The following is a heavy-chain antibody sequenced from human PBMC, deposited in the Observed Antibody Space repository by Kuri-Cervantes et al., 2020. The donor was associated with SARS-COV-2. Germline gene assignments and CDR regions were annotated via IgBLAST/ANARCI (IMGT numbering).Heavy chain of an antibody. V-gene: IGHV1-2*02. CDR2: IHPNTGGT. CDR3: ATAPGLPSGSINWFDP. Sequence: ASVKVSCKASGYTFTSYYMHWVRQAPGQGLEWMGWIHPNTGGTNFAQKFQGRVTMTRDTSISTAYMELSSLRSEDTAVYYCATAPGLPSGSINWFDPWGQGTLVTVSS. CDR1: GYTFTSYY. D-gene: IGHD3-10*01. J-gene: IGHJ5*02.